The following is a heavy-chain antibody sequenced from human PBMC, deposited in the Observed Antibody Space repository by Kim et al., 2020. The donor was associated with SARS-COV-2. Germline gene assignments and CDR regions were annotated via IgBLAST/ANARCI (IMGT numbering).Heavy chain of an antibody. CDR3: TTEGWLWFGKLFWFDP. J-gene: IGHJ5*02. CDR1: GFTFSNAW. Sequence: GRSLRLSCAASGFTFSNAWMSWVRQAPGKGLEWVGRIKSKTDGGTTDYSATVKCRFTIPRDDSKNTLYLQMNSLKTEDTAVYYCTTEGWLWFGKLFWFDPWGQGTLVTVSS. V-gene: IGHV3-15*01. CDR2: IKSKTDGGTT. D-gene: IGHD3-10*01.